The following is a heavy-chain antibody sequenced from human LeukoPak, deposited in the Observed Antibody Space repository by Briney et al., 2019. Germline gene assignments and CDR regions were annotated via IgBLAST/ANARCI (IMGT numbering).Heavy chain of an antibody. Sequence: GSLRLSCAASGFTFSSYSMNWVRQAPGKGLEWVSSISSSSSYIYYADSVKGRFTISRDNAKNSLYLQMNSLRAEDTAVYYCARGSDSGAHFDYWGQGTLVTVSS. CDR3: ARGSDSGAHFDY. D-gene: IGHD2-15*01. CDR1: GFTFSSYS. J-gene: IGHJ4*02. CDR2: ISSSSSYI. V-gene: IGHV3-21*01.